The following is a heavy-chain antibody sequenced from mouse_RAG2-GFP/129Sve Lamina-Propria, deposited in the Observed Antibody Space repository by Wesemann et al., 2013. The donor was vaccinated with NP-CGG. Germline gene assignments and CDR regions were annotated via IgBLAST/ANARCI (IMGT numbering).Heavy chain of an antibody. J-gene: IGHJ2*01. CDR3: AREDYGSSYY. Sequence: QIQLVQSGPELKKPGETVKISCKASGYTFTTYGMSWVKQAPGKGLKWMGWINTYSGVPTYADDFKGRFAFSLETSASTAYLQINNLKNEDTATYFCAREDYGSSYYWGQGTTLTVSS. V-gene: IGHV9-3*01. CDR1: GYTFTTYG. D-gene: IGHD1-1*01. CDR2: INTYSGVP.